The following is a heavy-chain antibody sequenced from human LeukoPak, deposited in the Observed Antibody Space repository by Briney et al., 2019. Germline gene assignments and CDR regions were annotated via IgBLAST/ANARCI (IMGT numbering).Heavy chain of an antibody. D-gene: IGHD3-3*01. J-gene: IGHJ6*02. CDR3: ARAGYYDFWSGGRYYYYGMDV. CDR1: GGSFFNYA. V-gene: IGHV1-18*01. CDR2: ISAYNGNA. Sequence: ASVKVSCKASGGSFFNYAINWVRQAPGQGLEWMGWISAYNGNANCAQKLQGRVTMTTDTSTSTAYMELRSLRSDDTAVYYCARAGYYDFWSGGRYYYYGMDVWGQGTTVTVSS.